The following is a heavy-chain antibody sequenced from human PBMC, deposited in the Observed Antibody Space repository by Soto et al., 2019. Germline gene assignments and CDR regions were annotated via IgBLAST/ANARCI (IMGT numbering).Heavy chain of an antibody. J-gene: IGHJ4*02. CDR3: AKGPQPYSSSWSDKTFDY. V-gene: IGHV3-23*01. D-gene: IGHD6-13*01. CDR1: GSPFSDYA. Sequence: GGSLRLSCVDSGSPFSDYAMSWVRQAQGKGLEWVSAISGSGGSTYYADSVKGRFTISRDNSKNTLYLQMNSLRAEDTAVYYCAKGPQPYSSSWSDKTFDYWGQGTLVTVSS. CDR2: ISGSGGST.